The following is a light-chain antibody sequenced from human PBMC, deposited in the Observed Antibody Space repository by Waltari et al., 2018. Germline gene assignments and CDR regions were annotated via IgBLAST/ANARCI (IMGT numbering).Light chain of an antibody. CDR3: QQYGSPPLT. CDR2: GAS. V-gene: IGKV3-20*01. CDR1: QSVNNNY. Sequence: DIVLTQSPGTLSLFPGERATLSCRASQSVNNNYLAWYLQKPGQAHRLLIYGASSRAIGIPDRFSGSGSGTDFTLTISRLEPEDFAVFYCQQYGSPPLTFGGGTKVEIK. J-gene: IGKJ4*01.